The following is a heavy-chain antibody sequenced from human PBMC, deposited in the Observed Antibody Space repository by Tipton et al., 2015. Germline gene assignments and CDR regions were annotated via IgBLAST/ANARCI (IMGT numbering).Heavy chain of an antibody. CDR2: IVPIFGTT. Sequence: QSGAEVKKSGSSVKVSCKASGDIFSTYAITWVRQAPGQGLEWMGGIVPIFGTTNYAQNFQGRLTITADESTTTAYMELSSLRFEDTAVYYCASDRVVTFGGVLDYWGQGTLVTVSS. J-gene: IGHJ4*02. V-gene: IGHV1-69*01. D-gene: IGHD3-16*01. CDR3: ASDRVVTFGGVLDY. CDR1: GDIFSTYA.